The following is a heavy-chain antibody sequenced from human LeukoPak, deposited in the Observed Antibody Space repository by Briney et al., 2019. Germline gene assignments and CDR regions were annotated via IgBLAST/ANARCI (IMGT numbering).Heavy chain of an antibody. V-gene: IGHV1-69*13. D-gene: IGHD3-22*01. CDR3: ARADSSGYAYFDY. Sequence: SVTVSCKASGGTFSSYAISWVRQAPGQGLEWMGGIIPIFGTANYAQKFQGRVTITADESTSTAYMELSSLRSEDTAVYYCARADSSGYAYFDYWGQGTLVTVSS. CDR1: GGTFSSYA. J-gene: IGHJ4*02. CDR2: IIPIFGTA.